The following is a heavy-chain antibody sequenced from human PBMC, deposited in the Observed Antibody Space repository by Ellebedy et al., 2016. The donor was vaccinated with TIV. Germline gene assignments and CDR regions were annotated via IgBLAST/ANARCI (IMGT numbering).Heavy chain of an antibody. J-gene: IGHJ4*02. Sequence: PGGSLRLSCAASGFTFNDYDMHWVRQAPGKGLEWVSIISEDGVKTYYADSVKGRFSISRDNSKNSLYLQMNSLRTEDTALYYCAKDRSGSIDYWGQGTLVTVSS. CDR1: GFTFNDYD. CDR3: AKDRSGSIDY. D-gene: IGHD3-10*01. CDR2: ISEDGVKT. V-gene: IGHV3-43*02.